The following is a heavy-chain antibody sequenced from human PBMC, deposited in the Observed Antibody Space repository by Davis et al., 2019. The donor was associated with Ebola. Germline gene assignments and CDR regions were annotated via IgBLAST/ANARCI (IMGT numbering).Heavy chain of an antibody. CDR3: ARRRSGYDYSDY. CDR2: IYYSGST. V-gene: IGHV4-39*01. Sequence: MPSEPLSPTCTVPGGSISTSTYYWDWIRQPPEKGLEWIGSIYYSGSTYYNPSLKSRITISVDTSKNQFSLKLTSVTAADTAVYYCARRRSGYDYSDYWGQGTLVTVSS. J-gene: IGHJ4*02. D-gene: IGHD5-12*01. CDR1: GGSISTSTYY.